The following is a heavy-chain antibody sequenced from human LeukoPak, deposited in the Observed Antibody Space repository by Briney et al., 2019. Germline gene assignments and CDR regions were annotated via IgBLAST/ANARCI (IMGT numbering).Heavy chain of an antibody. J-gene: IGHJ6*03. CDR2: IYTGDSDT. D-gene: IGHD6-13*01. CDR3: ARRGSSSYYYYMDV. V-gene: IGHV5-51*01. Sequence: GESLWISCKGSGYSFTSYCIGWVRQMPGKGLEWMGIIYTGDSDTRYSSSFQGQVTISADKSITPAYLQWSSLKASDTAMYYCARRGSSSYYYYMDVWGKGTTVTVSS. CDR1: GYSFTSYC.